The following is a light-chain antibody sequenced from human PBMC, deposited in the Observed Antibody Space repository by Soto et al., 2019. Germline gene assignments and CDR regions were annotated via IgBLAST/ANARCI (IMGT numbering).Light chain of an antibody. J-gene: IGLJ3*02. Sequence: QSLLAQPASVSGSPGQSITISCTGTSSDVGGYNYVSWYQQHPGKAPKLMIFEVSNRPSGVSNRFSGSKSGNTASLTISGLQAEDEADYYCSSYTTTTWVFGGGTKVTVL. CDR1: SSDVGGYNY. V-gene: IGLV2-14*01. CDR3: SSYTTTTWV. CDR2: EVS.